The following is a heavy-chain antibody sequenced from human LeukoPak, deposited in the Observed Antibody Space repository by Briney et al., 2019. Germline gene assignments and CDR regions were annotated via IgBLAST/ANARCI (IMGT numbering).Heavy chain of an antibody. V-gene: IGHV3-23*01. CDR2: VSGSGGST. CDR1: GFTFSSYA. CDR3: ARAALTSGWKAGINH. D-gene: IGHD6-19*01. Sequence: GGSLRLSCAASGFTFSSYATSWVRQAPGKGLEWVSSVSGSGGSTYYADSVKGRFTISRDKSSNTLYLQMSSLRTEDTAVYYCARAALTSGWKAGINHWGQGSLVTVSS. J-gene: IGHJ4*02.